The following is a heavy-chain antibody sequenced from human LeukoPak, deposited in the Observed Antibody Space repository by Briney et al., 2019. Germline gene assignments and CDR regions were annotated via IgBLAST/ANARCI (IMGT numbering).Heavy chain of an antibody. V-gene: IGHV3-21*01. CDR2: IRFTGSYI. D-gene: IGHD5-24*01. CDR3: TKGGPPKNGYNSDY. CDR1: GFTFSHYS. J-gene: IGHJ4*02. Sequence: GGSLRLSCVASGFTFSHYSMNWVRQAPGKGLEWVSSIRFTGSYIYYADSVKGRFTISRDDAKNLLSLQMISLRAEDTAVYYCTKGGPPKNGYNSDYWGQGTLVTVSS.